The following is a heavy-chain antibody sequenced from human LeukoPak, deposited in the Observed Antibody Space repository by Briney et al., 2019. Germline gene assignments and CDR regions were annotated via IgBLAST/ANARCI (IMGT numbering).Heavy chain of an antibody. V-gene: IGHV4-59*01. Sequence: XETLSLTCTVSGGSISSYYWSWIRQPPGKGLEWIGYIYYSGSTYYNPSLKSRVTISVDTSKNQFSLNLGSVTAADRAVYYCAXVMAGIVVVPAAYDYWGQGTLVTVSS. CDR2: IYYSGST. J-gene: IGHJ4*02. CDR3: AXVMAGIVVVPAAYDY. CDR1: GGSISSYY. D-gene: IGHD2-2*01.